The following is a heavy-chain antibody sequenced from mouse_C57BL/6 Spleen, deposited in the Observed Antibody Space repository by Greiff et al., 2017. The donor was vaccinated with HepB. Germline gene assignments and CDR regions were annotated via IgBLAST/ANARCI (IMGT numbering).Heavy chain of an antibody. CDR3: ARNYGIPGYFDY. D-gene: IGHD2-1*01. J-gene: IGHJ2*01. CDR1: GFTFSSYT. CDR2: ISGGGGNT. Sequence: EVQLVDSGGGLVKPGGSLKLSCAASGFTFSSYTMSWVRQTPEKRLEWVATISGGGGNTYYPDSVKGRFTISRDNAKNTLYLQMSSLRSEDTALYYCARNYGIPGYFDYWGQGTTLTVSS. V-gene: IGHV5-9*01.